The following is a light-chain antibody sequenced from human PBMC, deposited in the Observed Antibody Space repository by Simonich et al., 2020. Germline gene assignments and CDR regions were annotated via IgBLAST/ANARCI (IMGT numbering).Light chain of an antibody. CDR3: CSYAGSSTLV. Sequence: QSALTQPASVSGSPGQSITISCTGTSSDVGSYNLVSWYQQHPGKAPKLMIYEGSKRPSGGSNRFSGSTSGNTASLTISGLQAEDEADYYCCSYAGSSTLVFGGGTKLTVL. V-gene: IGLV2-23*01. J-gene: IGLJ3*02. CDR1: SSDVGSYNL. CDR2: EGS.